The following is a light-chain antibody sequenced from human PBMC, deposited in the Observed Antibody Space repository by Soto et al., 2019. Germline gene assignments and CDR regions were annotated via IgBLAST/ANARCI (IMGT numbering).Light chain of an antibody. Sequence: VLTQPASVSGSPGQSITISCTGTSGDIGSYNRVSWYQQHPGKAPKLIIYEVTDRPSGVSNRFSGSKSGNTASLTISGLQAEDEAEYYCSSYTNINTRACVFGTGTKVTV. CDR1: SGDIGSYNR. CDR3: SSYTNINTRACV. J-gene: IGLJ1*01. CDR2: EVT. V-gene: IGLV2-14*01.